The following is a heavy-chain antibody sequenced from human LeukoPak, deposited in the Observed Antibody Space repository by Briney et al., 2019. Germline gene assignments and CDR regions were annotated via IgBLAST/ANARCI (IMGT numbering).Heavy chain of an antibody. J-gene: IGHJ3*02. CDR2: ISSSGSTI. CDR1: GFTFSDYY. V-gene: IGHV3-11*01. D-gene: IGHD6-13*01. Sequence: PGGSLRLSCAASGFTFSDYYMSWIRQAPRKGLEWVSYISSSGSTIYYADSVKGRFTISRDNAKNSLYLQMNSLRAEDTAVYYCARDEAAGTEDDAFDIWGQGTMVTVSS. CDR3: ARDEAAGTEDDAFDI.